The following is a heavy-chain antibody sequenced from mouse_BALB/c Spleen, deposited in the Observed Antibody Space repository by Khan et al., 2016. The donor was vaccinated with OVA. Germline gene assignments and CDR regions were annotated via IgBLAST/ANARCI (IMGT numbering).Heavy chain of an antibody. J-gene: IGHJ1*01. D-gene: IGHD1-1*01. CDR3: ARDLGSSHRYFEV. Sequence: QVQLKESGPGLVAPSQSLSITCTVSGFSLTSYGVHWVRQPPGKGLEWLGVIWTGGSTTYNSALRSRLTINKDNSKSQVFLKMNNLQTDDTAMYGGARDLGSSHRYFEVWGAGTTVTVSS. V-gene: IGHV2-9*02. CDR2: IWTGGST. CDR1: GFSLTSYG.